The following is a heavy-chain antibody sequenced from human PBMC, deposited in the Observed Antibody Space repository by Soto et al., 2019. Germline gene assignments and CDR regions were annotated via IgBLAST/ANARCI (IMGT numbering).Heavy chain of an antibody. CDR1: GFTFTSAW. CDR3: TTAERGGSYYSDY. J-gene: IGHJ4*02. V-gene: IGHV3-15*07. Sequence: EVQLVESGGGLVRPGESLRLSCAASGFTFTSAWINWVRQAPGKGLEWAARIKSKTDGGTVDYGAPGKGRFTMSRDDSKNTAYLQMNSLRNEDTAVYYCTTAERGGSYYSDYWGQGTLVTVSS. CDR2: IKSKTDGGTV. D-gene: IGHD1-26*01.